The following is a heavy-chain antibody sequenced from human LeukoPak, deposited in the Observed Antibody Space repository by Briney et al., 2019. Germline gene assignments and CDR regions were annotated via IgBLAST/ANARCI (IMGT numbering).Heavy chain of an antibody. J-gene: IGHJ5*02. V-gene: IGHV1-69*13. CDR2: IIPIFGTA. D-gene: IGHD2-2*02. CDR3: ASPSGGYRSSTSCYTNNWFDP. CDR1: GGTFSSYA. Sequence: SVKVSCKASGGTFSSYAISWVRQAPGQGLEWMGGIIPIFGTANYAQKFQGRVTITADESTSTAYMELSSLRSEDTAVYYCASPSGGYRSSTSCYTNNWFDPWGQGTLVTVSS.